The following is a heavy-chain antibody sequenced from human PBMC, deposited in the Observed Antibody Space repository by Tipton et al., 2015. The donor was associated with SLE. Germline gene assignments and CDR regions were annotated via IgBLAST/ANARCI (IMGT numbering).Heavy chain of an antibody. CDR2: IYSGGST. V-gene: IGHV3-53*05. Sequence: SLRLSCAASGFTVSSNYMCWVRQAPGKGLEWVSVIYSGGSTYYADSVKGRFTISRDNSKNTLYLQMNSLRAEDTAVYYCAREWGYYDSSGYFDIWGQGTMVTVSS. CDR3: AREWGYYDSSGYFDI. J-gene: IGHJ3*02. D-gene: IGHD3-22*01. CDR1: GFTVSSNY.